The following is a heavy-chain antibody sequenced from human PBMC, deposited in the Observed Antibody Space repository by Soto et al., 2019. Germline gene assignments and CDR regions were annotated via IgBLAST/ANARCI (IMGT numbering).Heavy chain of an antibody. V-gene: IGHV3-21*01. D-gene: IGHD3-22*01. Sequence: GGSLRLSCAASGFTFSSYSMNWVRQAPGKGLEWVSSISSSSSYIYYADSVKGRFTISRDNAKNSLYLQMNSLRAEDTAVYYCARAPPYDSSGYPLGGFDYWGQGTLVTVSA. J-gene: IGHJ4*02. CDR2: ISSSSSYI. CDR3: ARAPPYDSSGYPLGGFDY. CDR1: GFTFSSYS.